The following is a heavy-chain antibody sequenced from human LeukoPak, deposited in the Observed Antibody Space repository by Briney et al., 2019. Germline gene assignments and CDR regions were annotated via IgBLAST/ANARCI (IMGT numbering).Heavy chain of an antibody. Sequence: GGSLRLSCAASGFTFSSYWMHWVRQAPGKGLVWVSRINSDGSSTSYADSVNGRFTISRDNAKNTLYLQMNSLRAEDTAVYYCARVGGFYGGNSPYDYWGQGTLVTVSS. D-gene: IGHD4-23*01. CDR3: ARVGGFYGGNSPYDY. V-gene: IGHV3-74*01. CDR2: INSDGSST. J-gene: IGHJ4*02. CDR1: GFTFSSYW.